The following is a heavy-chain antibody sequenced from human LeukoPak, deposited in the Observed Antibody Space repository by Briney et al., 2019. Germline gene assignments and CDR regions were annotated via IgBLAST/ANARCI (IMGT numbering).Heavy chain of an antibody. CDR1: GFTFSNFA. V-gene: IGHV3-33*01. D-gene: IGHD3-10*01. Sequence: QPGTSLRLSCSASGFTFSNFAMHWVRQAPGKGLEWVALIWYDGSNTYYAGSMRGRFTISRDNSKNTLWLQMNSLRAEDTALYYCARVFGAWSYKGGFDIWGPGTMVTVSS. CDR2: IWYDGSNT. CDR3: ARVFGAWSYKGGFDI. J-gene: IGHJ3*02.